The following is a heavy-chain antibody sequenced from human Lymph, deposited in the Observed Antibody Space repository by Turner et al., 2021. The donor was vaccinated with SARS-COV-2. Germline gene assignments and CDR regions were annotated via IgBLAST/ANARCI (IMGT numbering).Heavy chain of an antibody. J-gene: IGHJ4*02. Sequence: QLQLQESGPGLVKPSETLSLTCTVSGGSISSSSYYWGWIRPPPGKVLEWIGSISYSGSTYYNPSLNSRVTISVDTSKNHFSLKLSSVTAADTALYYCAIRRWLRGPIDYWGQGTLVTVSS. CDR3: AIRRWLRGPIDY. D-gene: IGHD5-12*01. CDR1: GGSISSSSYY. V-gene: IGHV4-39*02. CDR2: ISYSGST.